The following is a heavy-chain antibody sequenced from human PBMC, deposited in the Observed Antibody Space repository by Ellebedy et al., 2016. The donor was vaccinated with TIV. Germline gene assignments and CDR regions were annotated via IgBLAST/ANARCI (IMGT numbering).Heavy chain of an antibody. V-gene: IGHV1-46*01. CDR2: INPSGGST. CDR1: GYTFTSYY. D-gene: IGHD6-13*01. Sequence: ASVKVSCXASGYTFTSYYMHWVRQAPGQGLEWMGIINPSGGSTSYAQKFQGRVTMTRDTSTSTVYMELSSLRSEDTAVYYCARDFGRAAAGNEAVDYWGQGTLVTVSS. J-gene: IGHJ4*02. CDR3: ARDFGRAAAGNEAVDY.